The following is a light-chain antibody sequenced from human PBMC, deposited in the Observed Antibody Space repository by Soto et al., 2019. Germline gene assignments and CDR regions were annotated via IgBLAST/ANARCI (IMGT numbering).Light chain of an antibody. CDR1: SSDIGSNS. CDR2: DNH. CDR3: ASWDNSLNGLV. J-gene: IGLJ3*02. Sequence: QSVLTQPPSASGTPGQRVTISCSGSSSDIGSNSVNWYQQVPGTAPKVVIYDNHQRPSGVPDRFSGSKSGTSASLGISGLQPEDEADYYCASWDNSLNGLVFGGGTKLTVL. V-gene: IGLV1-44*01.